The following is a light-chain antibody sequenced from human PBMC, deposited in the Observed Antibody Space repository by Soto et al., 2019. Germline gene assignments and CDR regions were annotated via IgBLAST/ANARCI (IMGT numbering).Light chain of an antibody. CDR3: QQYVTSAIT. CDR2: GAS. CDR1: QSVGSR. J-gene: IGKJ5*01. V-gene: IGKV3-20*01. Sequence: EIVLTQSPGTLSLSPGERATLSCRASQSVGSRLAWYQQKPGQAPRLLISGASSRAAGIPDRFSGSGSGTDFTLTISRLEPEDLALYYCQQYVTSAITFGQGTRLEN.